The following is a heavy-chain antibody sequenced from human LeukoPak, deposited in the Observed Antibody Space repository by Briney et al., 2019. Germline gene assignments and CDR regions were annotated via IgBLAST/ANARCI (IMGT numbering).Heavy chain of an antibody. CDR3: ARNSCSGGSCYENRGYFDY. D-gene: IGHD2-15*01. Sequence: SETLSLTCTVSGGSISSYYWSWVRQPPGKGLEWIGFVYYTGSTNYSPSLKSRVTISVDTSKNQFSLKLRSVTAADTAVYYCARNSCSGGSCYENRGYFDYWGQGTLVTVSS. J-gene: IGHJ4*02. CDR2: VYYTGST. CDR1: GGSISSYY. V-gene: IGHV4-59*01.